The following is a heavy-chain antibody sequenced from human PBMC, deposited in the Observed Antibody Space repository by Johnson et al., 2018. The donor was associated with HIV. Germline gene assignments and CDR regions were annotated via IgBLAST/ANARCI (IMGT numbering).Heavy chain of an antibody. CDR1: GFTFDEHG. CDR2: IAWNGATT. J-gene: IGHJ3*01. CDR3: ARDWDYYDASGYYYANMVDAFDV. Sequence: VQPVESGGGVVRPGESLRLSCAASGFTFDEHGMSWVRQAPGKGLEWVSGIAWNGATTGYADSVKGRFTISRDNVKKSLYLQMNDLRAEDTALYYCARDWDYYDASGYYYANMVDAFDVWGQGTVVTVSS. V-gene: IGHV3-20*04. D-gene: IGHD3-22*01.